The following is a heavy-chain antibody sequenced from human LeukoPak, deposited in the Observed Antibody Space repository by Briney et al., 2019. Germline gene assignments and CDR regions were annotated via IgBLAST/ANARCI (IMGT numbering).Heavy chain of an antibody. CDR1: GFTFSSYS. CDR2: ISSSSSYI. CDR3: AKLIHYYGSGSFDY. J-gene: IGHJ4*02. V-gene: IGHV3-21*04. D-gene: IGHD3-10*01. Sequence: GGSLRLSCAASGFTFSSYSMNWVRQAPGKGLEWVSSISSSSSYIYYADSVKGRFTISRDNAKNSLYLQMNSLRAEDTAVYYCAKLIHYYGSGSFDYWGQGTLVTVSS.